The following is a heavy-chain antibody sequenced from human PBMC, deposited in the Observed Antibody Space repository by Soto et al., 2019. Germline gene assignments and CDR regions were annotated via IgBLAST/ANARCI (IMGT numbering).Heavy chain of an antibody. CDR1: GYSFTIYC. CDR2: IDPSDFTT. CDR3: ERLSMRYVFWTSSYNYYGVDV. V-gene: IGHV5-10-1*01. Sequence: PGESLKISCKGSGYSFTIYCIGWVRQMPGKGLEWMGRIDPSDFTTSYSPSFQGHVTISSDKSISTVHLHWSSLMASDTATYYCERLSMRYVFWTSSYNYYGVDVWGHGTTVTVSS. J-gene: IGHJ6*02. D-gene: IGHD3-3*01.